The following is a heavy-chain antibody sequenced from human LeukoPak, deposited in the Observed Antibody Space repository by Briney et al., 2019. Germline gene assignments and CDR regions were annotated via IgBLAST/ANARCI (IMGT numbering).Heavy chain of an antibody. J-gene: IGHJ3*02. V-gene: IGHV4-30-2*01. CDR2: IYHSESS. D-gene: IGHD1-1*01. CDR1: GGSISSGGYY. Sequence: SQTLSLTCTVSGGSISSGGYYWSWIRQPPGKGLEWIGYIYHSESSHYNSSLRSRVSTSIDRSKNQFSLKLSSVTAADTAVYYCARAPPRITGTGGPFDIWGQGTMVTVSS. CDR3: ARAPPRITGTGGPFDI.